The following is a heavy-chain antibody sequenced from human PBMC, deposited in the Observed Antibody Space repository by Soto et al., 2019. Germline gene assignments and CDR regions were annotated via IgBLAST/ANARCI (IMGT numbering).Heavy chain of an antibody. Sequence: PSETLSLTCTVSGGSISSSSYYWGWIRQPPGKGLEWIGSIYYSGSTYYNPSLKSRVTISVDTSKNQFSLKLSSVTAADTAVYYCARQWGSSSAYYYYGMDVWGQGTTVTVSS. D-gene: IGHD6-13*01. V-gene: IGHV4-39*01. CDR3: ARQWGSSSAYYYYGMDV. CDR1: GGSISSSSYY. CDR2: IYYSGST. J-gene: IGHJ6*02.